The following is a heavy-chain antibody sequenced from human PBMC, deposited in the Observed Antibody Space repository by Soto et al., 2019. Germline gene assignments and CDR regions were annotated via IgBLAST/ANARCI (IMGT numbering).Heavy chain of an antibody. Sequence: GTSVKVSCEASGYSFTSYGISWVRQAPGQGLEWMGWISAYNGNTNYAQKLQGRVTMTTDTSTSTAYMELRSLRSDDTAVYYCARSSSSEGLMDYWGQGTLVTVSS. D-gene: IGHD6-6*01. V-gene: IGHV1-18*01. CDR3: ARSSSSEGLMDY. J-gene: IGHJ4*02. CDR1: GYSFTSYG. CDR2: ISAYNGNT.